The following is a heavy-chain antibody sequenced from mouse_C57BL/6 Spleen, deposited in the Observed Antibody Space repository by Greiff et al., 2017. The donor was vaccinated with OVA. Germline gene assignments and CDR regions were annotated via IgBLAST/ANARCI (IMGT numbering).Heavy chain of an antibody. D-gene: IGHD1-1*01. Sequence: EVKLMESGPELVKPGASVKMSCKASGYTFTDYNMHWVKQSHGKSLEWIGYINPNNGGTSYNQKFKGKATLTVNKSSSTAYMELRSLTSEDSAVYYCARRSSYGGYFDVWGTGTTVTVSS. CDR1: GYTFTDYN. CDR2: INPNNGGT. J-gene: IGHJ1*03. CDR3: ARRSSYGGYFDV. V-gene: IGHV1-22*01.